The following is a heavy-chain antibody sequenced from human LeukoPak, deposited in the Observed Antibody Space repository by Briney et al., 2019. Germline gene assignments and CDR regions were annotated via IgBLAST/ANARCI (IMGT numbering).Heavy chain of an antibody. V-gene: IGHV4-59*01. D-gene: IGHD3-22*01. Sequence: TSETLSLTCTVSGDSINSYYWTWIRQPPGKGLEWIGYIYYSGSSKYNPSLKSRVTISVDTSKNQFSLKLSSVTAADTAVYYCASKAYYYDSSGYSPFDYWGQGTLVTVSS. CDR2: IYYSGSS. CDR3: ASKAYYYDSSGYSPFDY. J-gene: IGHJ4*02. CDR1: GDSINSYY.